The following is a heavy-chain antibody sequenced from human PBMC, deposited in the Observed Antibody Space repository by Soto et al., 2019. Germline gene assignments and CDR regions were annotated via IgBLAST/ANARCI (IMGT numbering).Heavy chain of an antibody. Sequence: SQTLSLTCAISGDSVSSNSAAWNWIRQSPSRGLEWLGRTYYRSRWYNDYAVSVKSRITINPDTSKNQFSLHLNSVTPEDTAVYYCASLYSSGWYSKMDVWGKGTTVTVSS. CDR2: TYYRSRWYN. CDR1: GDSVSSNSAA. V-gene: IGHV6-1*01. CDR3: ASLYSSGWYSKMDV. D-gene: IGHD6-19*01. J-gene: IGHJ6*04.